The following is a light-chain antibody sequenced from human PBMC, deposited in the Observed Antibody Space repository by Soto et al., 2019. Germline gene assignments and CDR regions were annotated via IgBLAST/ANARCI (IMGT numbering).Light chain of an antibody. J-gene: IGLJ2*01. CDR2: EVT. V-gene: IGLV2-14*01. CDR1: SSDIGADDF. CDR3: SSYRRTTFPHVV. Sequence: QSVLTQPASVSGSPGQSITISCTGTSSDIGADDFVSWYQHHPDKTPKLIIFEVTYRPTGISHRFSASKSGNTASLTISGLEAEDEASYYCSSYRRTTFPHVVFGGGTKVTVL.